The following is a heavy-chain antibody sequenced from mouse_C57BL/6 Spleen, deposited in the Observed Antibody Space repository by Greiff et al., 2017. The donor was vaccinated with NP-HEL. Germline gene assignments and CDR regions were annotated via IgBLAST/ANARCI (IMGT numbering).Heavy chain of an antibody. CDR1: GYTFTGYW. CDR2: ILPGSGST. J-gene: IGHJ1*03. D-gene: IGHD1-1*01. V-gene: IGHV1-9*01. Sequence: VKVVESGAELMKPGASVKLSCKATGYTFTGYWIEWVKQRPGHGLEWIGEILPGSGSTNYNEKFKGKATFTADTSSNTAYMQLSSLTTEDSAIYYCASLFHYYGSSYRYFDVWGTGTTVTVSS. CDR3: ASLFHYYGSSYRYFDV.